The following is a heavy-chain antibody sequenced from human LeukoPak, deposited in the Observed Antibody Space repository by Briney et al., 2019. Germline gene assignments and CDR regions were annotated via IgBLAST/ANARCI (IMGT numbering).Heavy chain of an antibody. J-gene: IGHJ4*02. CDR3: ASPARGSSWYGLLGY. CDR1: GFTVSSNY. V-gene: IGHV3-66*01. CDR2: IYSGGNT. Sequence: GGSLRLSCAASGFTVSSNYITWVRQAPGKGLEWVSIIYSGGNTSYADSVKDRFTISRDNSKNTVYLQMNSLRAEDTAVYYCASPARGSSWYGLLGYWGQGTLVTVSS. D-gene: IGHD6-13*01.